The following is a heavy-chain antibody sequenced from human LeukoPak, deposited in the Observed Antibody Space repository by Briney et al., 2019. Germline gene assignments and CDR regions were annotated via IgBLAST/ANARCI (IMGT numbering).Heavy chain of an antibody. CDR1: GVSISSGDYY. V-gene: IGHV4-30-4*01. J-gene: IGHJ4*02. Sequence: SQTLSLTCTVSGVSISSGDYYWRWIRQPPGKGLEWIGYIYYSGSTYYNPYLTGRVTISVDTSKNQFSLKLSSVTAADTAVYYCASTIDGDYAYWGQGTLVTVSS. CDR3: ASTIDGDYAY. D-gene: IGHD4-17*01. CDR2: IYYSGST.